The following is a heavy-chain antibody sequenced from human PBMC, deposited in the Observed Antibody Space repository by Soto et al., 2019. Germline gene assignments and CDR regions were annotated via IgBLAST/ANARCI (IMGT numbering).Heavy chain of an antibody. CDR2: IYYSGST. CDR3: ARGVGSSPPRY. J-gene: IGHJ4*02. D-gene: IGHD3-9*01. V-gene: IGHV4-61*01. Sequence: PSETLSLTCTVSGGSVSSGSYYWSWIRQPPGKGLEWIGYIYYSGSTNYNPSLKSRVTISVDTSKNQFSLKLTSATAADTAVYYCARGVGSSPPRYWGRGTLVTVSS. CDR1: GGSVSSGSYY.